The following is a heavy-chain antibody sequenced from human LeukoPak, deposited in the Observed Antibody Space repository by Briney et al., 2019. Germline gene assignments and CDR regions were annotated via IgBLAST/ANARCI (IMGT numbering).Heavy chain of an antibody. J-gene: IGHJ4*02. CDR1: GFTFNNYG. V-gene: IGHV3-23*01. D-gene: IGHD3-10*01. Sequence: GESLRLSCAASGFTFNNYGMTWVRQAPGKGLEWVSFISSSGGSTYYADSVKGRFTISRDNSKNTLYLQMNSLRAGDTAVYYCAKDAQYYYGSGTYFDYWGQGTLVTVSS. CDR2: ISSSGGST. CDR3: AKDAQYYYGSGTYFDY.